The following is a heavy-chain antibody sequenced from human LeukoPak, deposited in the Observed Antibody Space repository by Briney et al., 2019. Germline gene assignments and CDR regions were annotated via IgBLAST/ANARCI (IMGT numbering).Heavy chain of an antibody. Sequence: SVKVSCKASGGTFISYAISWVRQAPGQGLEWMGGIIPIFGTANYAQKFQGRVTITADESTSTAYMELSSLRSEYTAVYYCARASYYDFWIGWFDGWGQGTLVTVSS. CDR2: IIPIFGTA. V-gene: IGHV1-69*13. CDR3: ARASYYDFWIGWFDG. CDR1: GGTFISYA. J-gene: IGHJ5*02. D-gene: IGHD3-3*01.